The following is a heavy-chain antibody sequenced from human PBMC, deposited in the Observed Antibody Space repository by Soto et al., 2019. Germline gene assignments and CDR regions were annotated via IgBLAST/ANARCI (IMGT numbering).Heavy chain of an antibody. J-gene: IGHJ6*02. CDR1: GYTFTSYD. CDR3: ARDQAYYGMDV. V-gene: IGHV1-8*01. Sequence: QVQLVQSGAEVKKPGASVKVSCKASGYTFTSYDINWVRQATGQGFEWMGWMNPNSDNTDYAQKFKGRVTMTRNTSISTAYMELSSLRSEDTAVYYCARDQAYYGMDVWGQGTTVTVSS. CDR2: MNPNSDNT.